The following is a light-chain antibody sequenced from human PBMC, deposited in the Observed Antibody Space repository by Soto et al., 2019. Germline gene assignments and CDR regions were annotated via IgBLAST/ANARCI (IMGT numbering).Light chain of an antibody. Sequence: NFMLTQPHSVSESPGKTVTISCTRSSGSIASNYVQWYQQRPGSAPTTVIYEDNQRPSGVPDRFFGSIDSSSNSASLTISGLKTEDEADYYCQSYDGGWVFGGGTKLTVL. CDR1: SGSIASNY. CDR3: QSYDGGWV. V-gene: IGLV6-57*04. CDR2: EDN. J-gene: IGLJ3*02.